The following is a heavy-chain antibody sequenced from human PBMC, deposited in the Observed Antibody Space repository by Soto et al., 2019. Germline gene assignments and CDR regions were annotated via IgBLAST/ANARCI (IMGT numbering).Heavy chain of an antibody. D-gene: IGHD1-26*01. Sequence: SQTLSLTWAITWDSVSSNRAGWSWVRQSPSRGLEWLGRTYYRSKWYYEYAVSVRGRITINPDTSKNQYSLQLNSVTPEDTAVYFCARGEQYSGRIFDYLGQGTLLTVSS. V-gene: IGHV6-1*01. CDR3: ARGEQYSGRIFDY. J-gene: IGHJ4*01. CDR2: TYYRSKWYY. CDR1: WDSVSSNRAG.